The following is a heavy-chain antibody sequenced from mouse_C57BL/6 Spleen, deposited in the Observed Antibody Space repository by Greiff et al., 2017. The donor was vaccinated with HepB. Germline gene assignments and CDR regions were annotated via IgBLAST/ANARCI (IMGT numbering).Heavy chain of an antibody. CDR1: GYAFTNYL. CDR2: INPGSGGT. Sequence: QVQLQQSGAELVRPGTSVKVSCKASGYAFTNYLIEWVKQRPGQGLEWIGVINPGSGGTNYNEKFKGKATLTADKSSSTAYMQLSSLTSEDSAVYFCARGGLPYFDYWGQGTTLTVSS. J-gene: IGHJ2*01. CDR3: ARGGLPYFDY. V-gene: IGHV1-54*01. D-gene: IGHD3-3*01.